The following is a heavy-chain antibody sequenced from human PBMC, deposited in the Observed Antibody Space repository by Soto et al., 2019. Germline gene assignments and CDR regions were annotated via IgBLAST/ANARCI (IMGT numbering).Heavy chain of an antibody. V-gene: IGHV3-53*02. J-gene: IGHJ4*02. CDR1: GFTVSSNY. Sequence: EVQLVETGGGLIQPGGSLRLSCAASGFTVSSNYMSWVRQAPGKGLEWVSVIYSGGSTYYADSVKGRFTISRDNSKNTLYLQMNSLRAEDTAVYYCARDRLSYGDYLPYFDYWGQVTLVTVSS. CDR3: ARDRLSYGDYLPYFDY. D-gene: IGHD4-17*01. CDR2: IYSGGST.